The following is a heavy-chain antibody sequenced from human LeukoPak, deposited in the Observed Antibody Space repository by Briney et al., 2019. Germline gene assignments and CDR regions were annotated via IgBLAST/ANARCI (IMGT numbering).Heavy chain of an antibody. CDR1: GGSISGYY. Sequence: SSETLSLTCTVSGGSISGYYWSWIRQPPGKGLEWIGFIFYSGTTNYNPSLKSRVTISVDTSKNQFSLKLSSVTAADTAVYYCARGGWNKFDYWGQGTLVTVSS. V-gene: IGHV4-59*01. CDR3: ARGGWNKFDY. J-gene: IGHJ4*02. CDR2: IFYSGTT. D-gene: IGHD3-22*01.